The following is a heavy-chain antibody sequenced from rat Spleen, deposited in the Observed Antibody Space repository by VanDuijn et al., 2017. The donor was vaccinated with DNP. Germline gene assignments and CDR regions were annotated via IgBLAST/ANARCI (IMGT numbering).Heavy chain of an antibody. J-gene: IGHJ2*01. CDR3: ARPYYGYNYFDY. D-gene: IGHD1-9*01. V-gene: IGHV5-25*01. CDR1: GFTFSDYY. Sequence: EVQLVESGGGLVQPGRSMRLSCVVSGFTFSDYYMAWVRQAPTKGLEWVASISIASGYTYYRDSVKGRFVISRDIAKSTLYLQMDSLRSEDTATYYCARPYYGYNYFDYWGQGVMVTVSS. CDR2: ISIASGYT.